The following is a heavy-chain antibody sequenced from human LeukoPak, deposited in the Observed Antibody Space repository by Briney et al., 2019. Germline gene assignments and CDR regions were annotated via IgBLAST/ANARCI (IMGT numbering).Heavy chain of an antibody. CDR2: ISAYNGNT. CDR1: GHTFTSYG. J-gene: IGHJ3*02. Sequence: ASVKVSCKASGHTFTSYGITWVRQAPGQGLEWMGWISAYNGNTDYAQKLQGRVTMTTDTSTSTAYMDLRSLRSDDTAVYYCARDPHSSGWYSSLWAFDIWGQGTMVTVSS. CDR3: ARDPHSSGWYSSLWAFDI. D-gene: IGHD6-19*01. V-gene: IGHV1-18*01.